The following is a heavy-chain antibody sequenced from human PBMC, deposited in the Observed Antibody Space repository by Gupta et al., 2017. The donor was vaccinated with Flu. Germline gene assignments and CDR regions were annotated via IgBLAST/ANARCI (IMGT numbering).Heavy chain of an antibody. CDR3: ARLPYSSSAFDI. V-gene: IGHV4-59*08. D-gene: IGHD6-6*01. J-gene: IGHJ3*02. Sequence: PPGKGLEWIGYIYYAGSPTYNPSYTGSTNYNPSLKGRVTISIDTSKNQFSLKLSSVTAADTAVYYFARLPYSSSAFDIWGQGTMVTVSS. CDR2: IYYAGSPTYNPSYTGST.